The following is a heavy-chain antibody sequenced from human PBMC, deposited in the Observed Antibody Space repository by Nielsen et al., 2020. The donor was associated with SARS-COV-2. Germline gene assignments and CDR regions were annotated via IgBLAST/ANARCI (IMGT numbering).Heavy chain of an antibody. CDR2: INAGNGNT. D-gene: IGHD6-13*01. CDR1: GYTFTSYA. J-gene: IGHJ4*02. V-gene: IGHV1-3*01. CDR3: ARGGIAAAAPAY. Sequence: ASVKVSCKASGYTFTSYAMHWVRQAPGQRLEWMGWINAGNGNTKYSQKFQGRVTITRDTSASTAYMELSSLRSEDTAVYYCARGGIAAAAPAYWGQGTLVTVSS.